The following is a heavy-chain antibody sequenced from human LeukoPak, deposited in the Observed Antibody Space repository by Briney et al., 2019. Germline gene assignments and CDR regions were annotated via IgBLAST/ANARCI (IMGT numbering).Heavy chain of an antibody. CDR3: AKGLGYTYGQGSDY. J-gene: IGHJ4*02. D-gene: IGHD5-18*01. CDR2: IGGSGGSA. CDR1: GFTFSSYA. Sequence: GGSLRLSCAASGFTFSSYAMTWVRQAPGKGLEWVSQIGGSGGSAFYADSVKGRFTISRDNSENTLFLQMNSLRAEDSAVYYRAKGLGYTYGQGSDYWGQGTLVTVSS. V-gene: IGHV3-23*01.